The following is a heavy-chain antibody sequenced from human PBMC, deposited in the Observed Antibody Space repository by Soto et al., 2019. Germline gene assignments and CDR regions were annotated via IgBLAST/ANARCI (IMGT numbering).Heavy chain of an antibody. J-gene: IGHJ5*02. CDR1: GGSITSSSYY. Sequence: QLHLRESGPGLVKTSETLSLTFTVSGGSITSSSYYWGWIRQPPGKGLEWIGSIYYSGSTYYNPSLKSRVTISVDTSKNQFSLKLSSVTAADTAVYYCATQEVGGSYVYTFDPWGQGTVVIVSS. CDR3: ATQEVGGSYVYTFDP. D-gene: IGHD1-26*01. CDR2: IYYSGST. V-gene: IGHV4-39*01.